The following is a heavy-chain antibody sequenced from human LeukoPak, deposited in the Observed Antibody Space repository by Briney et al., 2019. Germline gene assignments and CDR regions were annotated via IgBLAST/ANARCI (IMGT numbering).Heavy chain of an antibody. Sequence: ASVKVSCKASGYTFTGYYMHWARQAPGQGLEWMGWINPNSGGTNYAQKFQGRVTMTRDTSISTAYMELSRLRSDDTAVYYCARSVGYCSSTSCYKASTLDPWGQGTLVTVSS. CDR1: GYTFTGYY. V-gene: IGHV1-2*02. CDR3: ARSVGYCSSTSCYKASTLDP. J-gene: IGHJ5*02. CDR2: INPNSGGT. D-gene: IGHD2-2*02.